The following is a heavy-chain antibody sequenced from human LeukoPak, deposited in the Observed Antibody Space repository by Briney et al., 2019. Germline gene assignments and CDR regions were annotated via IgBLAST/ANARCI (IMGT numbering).Heavy chain of an antibody. V-gene: IGHV4-61*02. CDR3: ARDKEYCTRTSCWTWFDP. Sequence: PSEPLSLTCTVSGGSINSGSYYWSWIRQPAGKGLEWIGRICNSGSTSYNPSLKSRVTISIDTSKNQFSLQLSLVTAADTAIYYCARDKEYCTRTSCWTWFDPWGQGTLVTVSS. CDR1: GGSINSGSYY. CDR2: ICNSGST. J-gene: IGHJ5*02. D-gene: IGHD2-2*01.